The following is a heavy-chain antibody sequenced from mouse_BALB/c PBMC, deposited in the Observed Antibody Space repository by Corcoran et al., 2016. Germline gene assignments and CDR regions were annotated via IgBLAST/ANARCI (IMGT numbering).Heavy chain of an antibody. CDR2: INPYNDGT. Sequence: EVQLQQSGPELVKPGASVKMSCKASGYTFISYVMHWVKQKPGQGLEWIGYINPYNDGTKYNEKFKGKATLTSDKSSSTAYMELSSLTSEDSAVYYCFNSWFAYWGQGTLVTVSA. J-gene: IGHJ3*01. CDR3: FNSWFAY. CDR1: GYTFISYV. D-gene: IGHD1-3*01. V-gene: IGHV1S136*01.